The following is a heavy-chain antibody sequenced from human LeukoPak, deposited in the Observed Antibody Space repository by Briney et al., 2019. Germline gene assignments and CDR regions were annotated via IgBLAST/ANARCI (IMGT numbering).Heavy chain of an antibody. V-gene: IGHV4-30-4*01. D-gene: IGHD3-10*01. CDR1: GGSISRGDYY. J-gene: IGHJ4*02. CDR2: IYYSGST. CDR3: ARITYYYGSGSRALDY. Sequence: KTSQTLSLTCTVSGGSISRGDYYWRWIRQPPGKGLEWIGYIYYSGSTYYNPSLQSRVTISVDTSKNQFSLKLSSVTAADTAVYYCARITYYYGSGSRALDYWGQGTLVTVSS.